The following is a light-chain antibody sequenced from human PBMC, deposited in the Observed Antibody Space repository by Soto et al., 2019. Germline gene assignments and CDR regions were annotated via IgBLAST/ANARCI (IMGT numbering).Light chain of an antibody. CDR2: GNK. Sequence: QSVLTQPPSVSGAPGQTVTISCIGSGTNFGSVFDVHWYQQLPGTAPKLLIYGNKSRPSGVPDRFSGSRSGNSASLTITGLQADDEADYYCQSYDASLRGAGVFGTGTKVTVL. J-gene: IGLJ1*01. CDR1: GTNFGSVFD. CDR3: QSYDASLRGAGV. V-gene: IGLV1-40*01.